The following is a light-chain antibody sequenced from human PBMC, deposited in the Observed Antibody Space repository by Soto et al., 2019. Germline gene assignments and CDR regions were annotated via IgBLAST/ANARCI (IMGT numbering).Light chain of an antibody. Sequence: QSALTQPASVSGSPGQSITISCTGTSSDVGGYKYVSWYQQHPGTAPKLMIYEVNNRPSGVSNRLSGSKSGNTASLTISGIQAEDEADYYCSSYTSSNTWVFGGGTQLTVL. J-gene: IGLJ3*02. V-gene: IGLV2-14*01. CDR1: SSDVGGYKY. CDR2: EVN. CDR3: SSYTSSNTWV.